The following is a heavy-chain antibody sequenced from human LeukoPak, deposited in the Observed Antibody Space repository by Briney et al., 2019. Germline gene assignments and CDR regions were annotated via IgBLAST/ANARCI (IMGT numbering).Heavy chain of an antibody. CDR1: GGSISSGGYY. CDR3: ARGRIVGATIFLAPGLRGGYYFDY. Sequence: SETLSLTCTVSGGSISSGGYYWSWIRQHPGKGLEWIGYIYYSGSTNYNPSLKSRVTISVDTSKNQFSLKLSSVTAADTAVYYCARGRIVGATIFLAPGLRGGYYFDYWGQGTLVTVSS. J-gene: IGHJ4*02. D-gene: IGHD1-26*01. CDR2: IYYSGST. V-gene: IGHV4-61*08.